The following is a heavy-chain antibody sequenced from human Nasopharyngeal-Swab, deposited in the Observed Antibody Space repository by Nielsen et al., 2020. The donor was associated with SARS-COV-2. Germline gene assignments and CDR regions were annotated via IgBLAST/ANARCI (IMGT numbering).Heavy chain of an antibody. J-gene: IGHJ6*02. CDR1: GYTFTGYY. CDR3: ARAWMGGYYYYGMDV. CDR2: TNPNSGGT. D-gene: IGHD1-26*01. V-gene: IGHV1-2*06. Sequence: ASVKVSCKASGYTFTGYYMHWVRPAPGQGLEWMGRTNPNSGGTNYAQKFQGRVTMTRDTSISTAYMELSRLRSDDTAVYYCARAWMGGYYYYGMDVWGQGTTVTVSS.